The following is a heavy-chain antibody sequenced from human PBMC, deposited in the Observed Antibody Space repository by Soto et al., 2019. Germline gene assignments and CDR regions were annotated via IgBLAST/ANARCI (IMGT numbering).Heavy chain of an antibody. D-gene: IGHD6-19*01. Sequence: GGSLRLSCAASGFTFSSYAMSWVRQAPGKGLEWVSAISGSGGSTYYADSVKGRFTISRDNSKNTLYLQMNSLRAEDTAVYYCAKCRAVAGYYYYMDVWGKGTTVTVSS. CDR3: AKCRAVAGYYYYMDV. J-gene: IGHJ6*03. CDR2: ISGSGGST. CDR1: GFTFSSYA. V-gene: IGHV3-23*01.